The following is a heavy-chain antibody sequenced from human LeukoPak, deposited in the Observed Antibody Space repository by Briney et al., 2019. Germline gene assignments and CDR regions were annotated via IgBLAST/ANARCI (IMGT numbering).Heavy chain of an antibody. CDR1: GFTFSIYA. CDR2: ISGSGDNT. V-gene: IGHV3-23*01. CDR3: AKESTVTPGSVNWFDP. Sequence: GGSLRLSCAASGFTFSIYAMSWVRQVPGKGLEWVSTISGSGDNTYYAESVKGRFTISRDNSKNRLYLKMNSLRAEDTAVYYCAKESTVTPGSVNWFDPWGQGTLVTVSS. D-gene: IGHD4-17*01. J-gene: IGHJ5*02.